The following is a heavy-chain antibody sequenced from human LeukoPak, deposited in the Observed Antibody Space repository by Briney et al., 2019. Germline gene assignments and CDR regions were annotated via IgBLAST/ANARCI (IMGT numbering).Heavy chain of an antibody. D-gene: IGHD2-2*02. CDR1: GFTFSSYG. V-gene: IGHV3-30*02. Sequence: GGSLRLSCAASGFTFSSYGMHWVRQAPGKGLGWVAFIRYDGSNKYYADSVKGRFTISRDNSKNTLYLQMNSLRAEDTAVYYCAKLPYCSSTSCYSYYMDVWGKGTTVTVSS. CDR2: IRYDGSNK. J-gene: IGHJ6*03. CDR3: AKLPYCSSTSCYSYYMDV.